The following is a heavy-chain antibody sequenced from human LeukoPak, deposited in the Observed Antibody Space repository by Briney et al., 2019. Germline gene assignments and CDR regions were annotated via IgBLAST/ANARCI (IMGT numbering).Heavy chain of an antibody. D-gene: IGHD3-9*01. V-gene: IGHV5-51*01. J-gene: IGHJ4*02. CDR1: EYSFPNYW. CDR2: IYPGDSDT. Sequence: GESLKISCKHSEYSFPNYWIGWVRQMPGKGLEWMGIIYPGDSDTRYSPSFQGQVTISADKSISTAYLQWSSLKASDTAMYYCATGVLRYFDWLSRADYWGQGTLVTVSS. CDR3: ATGVLRYFDWLSRADY.